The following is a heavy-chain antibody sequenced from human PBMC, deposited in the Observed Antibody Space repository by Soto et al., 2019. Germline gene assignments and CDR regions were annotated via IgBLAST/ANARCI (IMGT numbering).Heavy chain of an antibody. V-gene: IGHV3-7*03. CDR2: IKFDGGEK. CDR1: GFTFSDYL. Sequence: GGSLRLSCAASGFTFSDYLMSWVRQAPGKGPEWVANIKFDGGEKQYVDSVKGRFSISRDNSRNSLFLQMNSLRAGDTAVYYCVKDGGYCSSTTCYSPRNHYFDSWGQGTLVTVSS. CDR3: VKDGGYCSSTTCYSPRNHYFDS. J-gene: IGHJ4*02. D-gene: IGHD2-2*01.